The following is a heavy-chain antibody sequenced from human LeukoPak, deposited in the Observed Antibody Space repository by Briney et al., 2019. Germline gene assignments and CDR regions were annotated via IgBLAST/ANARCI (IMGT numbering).Heavy chain of an antibody. CDR2: ISAYNGNT. V-gene: IGHV1-18*01. D-gene: IGHD4-23*01. CDR3: ARSDGGNSASDAFDI. CDR1: GYTFTSYG. Sequence: ASVKVSCKASGYTFTSYGISWVRQAPGQGLEWMGWISAYNGNTNYAQKLQGRVTMTTDTSTSTAYMELRSLRSDDTAVYYCARSDGGNSASDAFDIWGQGTMVTVSS. J-gene: IGHJ3*02.